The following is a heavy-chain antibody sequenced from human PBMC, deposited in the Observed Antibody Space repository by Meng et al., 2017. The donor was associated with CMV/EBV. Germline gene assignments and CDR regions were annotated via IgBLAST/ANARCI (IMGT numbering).Heavy chain of an antibody. D-gene: IGHD3-16*01. CDR2: INSDGSST. Sequence: GESLKISCAASGFTFSSYWMHWVRQAPGKGLVWVSRINSDGSSTSYADSVKGRFTISRDNAKNTLYLQMNSLRAEDTALYYCARYLGGDPYYYGMDVWGQGTTVTVSS. J-gene: IGHJ6*02. CDR1: GFTFSSYW. CDR3: ARYLGGDPYYYGMDV. V-gene: IGHV3-74*01.